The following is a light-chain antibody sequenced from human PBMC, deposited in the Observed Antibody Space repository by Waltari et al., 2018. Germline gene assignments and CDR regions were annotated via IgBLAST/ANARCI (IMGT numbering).Light chain of an antibody. CDR3: QQYSTYSLWA. Sequence: DIQMTQSPSTLSASIGDRVTITCRASQNISRWLAWYQQKPGKAPNLLIYKTSSLQSGVPARFSGRESGTEFTLTISSLQTEDFGTYNCQQYSTYSLWAFGKGNKVEIK. CDR1: QNISRW. J-gene: IGKJ1*01. V-gene: IGKV1-5*03. CDR2: KTS.